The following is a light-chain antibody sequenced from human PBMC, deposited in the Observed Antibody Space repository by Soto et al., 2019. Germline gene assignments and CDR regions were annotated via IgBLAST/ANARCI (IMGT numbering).Light chain of an antibody. CDR2: GTS. CDR3: QQYGSWT. J-gene: IGKJ1*01. V-gene: IGKV3-20*01. CDR1: QTISSNN. Sequence: EIVLTQSPGTLSVSPGERATLSCRASQTISSNNLAWYQQKPGQAPSLLIYGTSSRATGIPDRFSGSGSGTDFTLTISRLEPEDSAIYYCQQYGSWTFGQGNKVEIQ.